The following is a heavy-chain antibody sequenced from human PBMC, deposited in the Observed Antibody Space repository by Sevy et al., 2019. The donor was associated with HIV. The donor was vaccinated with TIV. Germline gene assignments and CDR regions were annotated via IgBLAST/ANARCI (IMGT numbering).Heavy chain of an antibody. CDR2: INPSTGGT. D-gene: IGHD3-3*01. CDR3: ARELDDFWSGYQY. Sequence: ASVKVSCKASGYSFTGYFLHWLRQAPGQELEWMGWINPSTGGTMSAQNFQGRVTMTRDTSISTAYMQLSGLKSDDTAVYYCARELDDFWSGYQYWGQGSLVTVSS. V-gene: IGHV1-2*02. J-gene: IGHJ4*02. CDR1: GYSFTGYF.